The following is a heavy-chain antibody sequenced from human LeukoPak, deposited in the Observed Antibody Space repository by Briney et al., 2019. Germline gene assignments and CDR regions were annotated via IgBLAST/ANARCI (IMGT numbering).Heavy chain of an antibody. V-gene: IGHV1-18*01. CDR2: ISAYNGNT. D-gene: IGHD6-13*01. CDR1: GYTFTSYG. Sequence: ASVKVSCKASGYTFTSYGVSWVRQAPGQGLEWMGWISAYNGNTNYAQKLQGRVTMTTDTSTSTAYMELRSLRSDDTAVYYCARGDSIGAAGTSMGDWFDPWGQGTLVTVSS. J-gene: IGHJ5*02. CDR3: ARGDSIGAAGTSMGDWFDP.